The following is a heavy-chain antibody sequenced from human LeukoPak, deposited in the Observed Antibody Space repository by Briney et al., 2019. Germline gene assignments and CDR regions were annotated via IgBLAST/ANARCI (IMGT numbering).Heavy chain of an antibody. CDR1: GFSVSNKY. J-gene: IGHJ4*02. V-gene: IGHV3-53*01. CDR2: IYSGGAT. D-gene: IGHD6-13*01. CDR3: ARGIGSSWSLDS. Sequence: TGGSLRLSCAAPGFSVSNKYMSWVRQAPGRGLEWVSLIYSGGATYYADSVRGRFTLSRDNSKNTLDLQMSSLRAEDTAVYYCARGIGSSWSLDSWGQGTLVTVSS.